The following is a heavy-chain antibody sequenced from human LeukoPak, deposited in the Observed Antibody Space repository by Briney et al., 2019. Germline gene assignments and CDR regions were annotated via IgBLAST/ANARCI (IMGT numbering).Heavy chain of an antibody. V-gene: IGHV5-51*01. D-gene: IGHD6-13*01. CDR3: ARGERSSWLPFDY. CDR1: EYSFPNYC. J-gene: IGHJ4*02. Sequence: GESLKISCKHSEYSFPNYCIGWVRQLPGKGLEWMGIIYPDDSDTRYSPSFQGQVTISADKSISTAYLQWSSLKASDTAMYYCARGERSSWLPFDYWGQGTLVTVSS. CDR2: IYPDDSDT.